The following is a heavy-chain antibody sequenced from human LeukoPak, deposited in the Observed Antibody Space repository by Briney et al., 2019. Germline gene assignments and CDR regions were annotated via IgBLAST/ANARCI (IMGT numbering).Heavy chain of an antibody. CDR2: IYYSGST. V-gene: IGHV4-30-4*08. D-gene: IGHD6-19*01. CDR3: ARFGASSGWAPD. CDR1: GGSISSGDYY. J-gene: IGHJ4*02. Sequence: SQTLSLTCTVSGGSISSGDYYWSWIRHPPGKGLEGFGYIYYSGSTYYNPSLKSQVTISVDTSKNQFSLKLSSVTAANTAVYYCARFGASSGWAPDWGQGTLVTVSS.